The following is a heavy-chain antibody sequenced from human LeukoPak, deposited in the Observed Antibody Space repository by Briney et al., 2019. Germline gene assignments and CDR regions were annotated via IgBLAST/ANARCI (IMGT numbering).Heavy chain of an antibody. CDR1: GGPISSFY. J-gene: IGHJ3*02. V-gene: IGHV4-59*01. CDR2: NYYSGSA. CDR3: ARDYAFDI. Sequence: SETLSLACTVSGGPISSFYWSWIRQSRGKGLEWIGYNYYSGSANYNPSLKSRVTISIDTSKNQFSLKLSSVTAADTAVYYCARDYAFDIWGQGTMVTVSS.